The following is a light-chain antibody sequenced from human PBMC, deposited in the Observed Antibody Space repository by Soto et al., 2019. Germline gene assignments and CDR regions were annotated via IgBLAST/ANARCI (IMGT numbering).Light chain of an antibody. CDR2: VDS. CDR3: CSYARGSTLV. J-gene: IGLJ3*02. V-gene: IGLV2-23*01. Sequence: QSALTQPASVSGSPGQSITISCTGTSSDVGSYNLVSWYQQHPGKAPKLMIYVDSKRPSGVSNRFFGSKSGNTASLTISGLQAEDEADYFCCSYARGSTLVFGGGTQLTVL. CDR1: SSDVGSYNL.